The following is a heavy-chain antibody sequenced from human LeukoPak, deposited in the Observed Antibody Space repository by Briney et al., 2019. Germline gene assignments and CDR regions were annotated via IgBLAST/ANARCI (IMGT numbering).Heavy chain of an antibody. CDR2: ISGSGAST. D-gene: IGHD6-19*01. Sequence: GESLRLSCAASGFTFSSFAMSWVRQAPGRGLEWVSSISGSGASTYYADSVKGRFTISRDNSRNTLYLQMSSLRAEDTAVYYCAKSHSVAVAGTYSTCYFDSWGQGTLVTVSS. CDR3: AKSHSVAVAGTYSTCYFDS. CDR1: GFTFSSFA. V-gene: IGHV3-23*01. J-gene: IGHJ4*02.